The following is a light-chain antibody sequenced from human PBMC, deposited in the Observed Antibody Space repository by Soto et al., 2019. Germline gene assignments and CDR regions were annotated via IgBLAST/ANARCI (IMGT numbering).Light chain of an antibody. CDR1: QSVNNN. CDR3: QQYNDRPPLT. Sequence: EIVLTQSPATLSLSPGERVTLSCSASQSVNNNLAWYQQQPGQAPRLLIYDTSSRATGVPARFSGSGSGTEFTLTISSLKAEDFAVYYCQQYNDRPPLTFGGGTKVDIK. J-gene: IGKJ4*01. V-gene: IGKV3-15*01. CDR2: DTS.